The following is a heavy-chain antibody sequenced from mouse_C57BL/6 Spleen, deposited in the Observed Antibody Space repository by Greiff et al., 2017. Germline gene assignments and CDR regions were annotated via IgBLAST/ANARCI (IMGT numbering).Heavy chain of an antibody. V-gene: IGHV5-2*01. D-gene: IGHD1-1*01. CDR2: INSDGGST. CDR1: EYAFPSHD. Sequence: EVKVVESGGGLVQPGESLKLSCESNEYAFPSHDMSWVRKTPEKRLELVAAINSDGGSTYYPDTMERRFIISRDNTKTTLYLQMSSLRSEDTALYYCARQGTTDWYFDVWGTGTTVTVSS. CDR3: ARQGTTDWYFDV. J-gene: IGHJ1*03.